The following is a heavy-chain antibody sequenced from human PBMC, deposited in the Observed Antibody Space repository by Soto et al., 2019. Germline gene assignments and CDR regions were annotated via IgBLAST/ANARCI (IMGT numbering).Heavy chain of an antibody. V-gene: IGHV3-21*06. CDR2: ISGSGDYI. CDR1: GFSFRSYS. CDR3: ARDRNIATSGDWFDS. D-gene: IGHD5-12*01. Sequence: GGSLRLSCVVSGFSFRSYSMNWVRQAPGKGLEWVSSISGSGDYIYYADSVKGRFTIARDNAKNSLYLQMNSLRAEDTAVYYCARDRNIATSGDWFDSWGQGTLVTVSS. J-gene: IGHJ5*01.